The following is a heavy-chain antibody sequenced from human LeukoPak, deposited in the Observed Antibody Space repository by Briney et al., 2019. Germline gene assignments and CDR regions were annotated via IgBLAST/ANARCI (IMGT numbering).Heavy chain of an antibody. CDR3: ARGRIVVVPAAIYY. J-gene: IGHJ4*02. V-gene: IGHV3-23*01. D-gene: IGHD2-2*01. CDR2: ISGSGGST. Sequence: GGSLRLSCAASGFTFSSYARSWVRQAPGKGLEWVSAISGSGGSTYYADSVKGRFTISRDNSKNTLYLQMNSLRAEDTAVYYCARGRIVVVPAAIYYWGQGTLVSVSS. CDR1: GFTFSSYA.